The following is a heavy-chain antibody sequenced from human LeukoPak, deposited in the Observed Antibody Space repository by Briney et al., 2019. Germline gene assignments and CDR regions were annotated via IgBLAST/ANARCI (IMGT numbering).Heavy chain of an antibody. Sequence: GGSLRLSCAASGFTFSSYAMSWVRQAPGKGLEWVSAISGSGGSTYYADSVKGRFTISRDNSKNTLYLQMNSLRAEDTAVYYCAKDTIGAIAAAGYDYWGQGTLVTVSS. CDR1: GFTFSSYA. J-gene: IGHJ4*02. V-gene: IGHV3-23*01. CDR2: ISGSGGST. CDR3: AKDTIGAIAAAGYDY. D-gene: IGHD6-13*01.